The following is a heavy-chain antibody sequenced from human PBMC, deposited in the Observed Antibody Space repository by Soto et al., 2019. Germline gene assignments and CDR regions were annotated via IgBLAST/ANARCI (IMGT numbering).Heavy chain of an antibody. V-gene: IGHV1-2*04. CDR2: INPNSGGT. Sequence: ASVKVSCKASGYTFPGYYMHWVRQAPGQGLEWMGWINPNSGGTNYAQKFQGWVTMTRDTSISTAYMELSRLRSDDTAVYYCARDAEYSRSWFDPWGQGTLVTVSS. CDR3: ARDAEYSRSWFDP. D-gene: IGHD6-6*01. J-gene: IGHJ5*02. CDR1: GYTFPGYY.